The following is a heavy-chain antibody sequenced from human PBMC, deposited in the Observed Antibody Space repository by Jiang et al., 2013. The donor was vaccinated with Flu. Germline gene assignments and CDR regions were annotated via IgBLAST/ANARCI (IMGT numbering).Heavy chain of an antibody. D-gene: IGHD5-12*01. Sequence: PGLVKPSETLSLTCTVSGGSISSYYWSWIRQPPGKGLEWIGYIYYSGSTNXNPSLKSRVTISVDTSKNQFSLKLSSVTAADTAVYYCARVSGSRLYSGYLFDYWGQGTLVTVSS. CDR2: IYYSGST. J-gene: IGHJ4*02. CDR3: ARVSGSRLYSGYLFDY. V-gene: IGHV4-59*01. CDR1: GGSISSYY.